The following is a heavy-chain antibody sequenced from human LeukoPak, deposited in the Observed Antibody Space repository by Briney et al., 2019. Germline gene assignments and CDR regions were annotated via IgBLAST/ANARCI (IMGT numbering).Heavy chain of an antibody. J-gene: IGHJ4*02. CDR2: VYSSGSA. CDR1: GGSISSGSDY. Sequence: SETLSLTCTVSGGSISSGSDYWSWIRQSAGKGLEWIGRVYSSGSANYNPSLKSRLTMAVDTSKNQFSLKLSSVTAADTAVYYCARHSVDYYGSGSYYDYWGQGTLVTVSS. CDR3: ARHSVDYYGSGSYYDY. V-gene: IGHV4-61*02. D-gene: IGHD3-10*01.